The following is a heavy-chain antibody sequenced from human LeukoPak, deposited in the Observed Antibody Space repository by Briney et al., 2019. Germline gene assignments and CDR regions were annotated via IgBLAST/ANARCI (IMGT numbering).Heavy chain of an antibody. V-gene: IGHV3-23*01. CDR2: ISGSGGNT. Sequence: GGSLRLSCAASGFTYSNYAMNWVRQAPGKGLEWVSSISGSGGNTHYADSVKGRFTISRDNSKNTVYLQMNSLRAEDTATYYCARDIRNYYDSGAYGWFDPWGQGTLVPVSS. D-gene: IGHD3-10*01. J-gene: IGHJ5*02. CDR1: GFTYSNYA. CDR3: ARDIRNYYDSGAYGWFDP.